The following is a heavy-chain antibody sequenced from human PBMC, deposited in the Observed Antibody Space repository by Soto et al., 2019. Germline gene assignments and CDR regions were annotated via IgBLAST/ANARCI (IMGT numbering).Heavy chain of an antibody. CDR3: AVLIGDSWVDS. CDR2: TYYKSKCSH. J-gene: IGHJ5*01. D-gene: IGHD2-8*01. Sequence: QVQLQQSGPGLVKPSQNISLTCAISGERVSTNSATWDWNRQSPSRGLERLGRTYYKSKCSHDSSVSVKGRININPHTSNNQRSLQLNSVNHDDTAVYYCAVLIGDSWVDSWGQGTLGTVSS. CDR1: GERVSTNSAT. V-gene: IGHV6-1*01.